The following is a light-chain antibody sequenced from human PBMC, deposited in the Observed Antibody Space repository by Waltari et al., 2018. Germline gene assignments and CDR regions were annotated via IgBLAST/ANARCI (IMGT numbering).Light chain of an antibody. Sequence: EIELTQSPGTLSVSPGERATLSCRASQSVSRSRIAWYVHKAGQAPRLLIYAASVRDTGIPDRFSGSGSGTDFSLTISRVEPEDSAVYYCQQFSSSVMYTFGQGTKVEI. J-gene: IGKJ2*01. CDR3: QQFSSSVMYT. CDR1: QSVSRSR. CDR2: AAS. V-gene: IGKV3-20*01.